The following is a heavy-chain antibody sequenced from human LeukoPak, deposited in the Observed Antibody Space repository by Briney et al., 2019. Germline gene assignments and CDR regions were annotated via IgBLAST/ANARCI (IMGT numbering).Heavy chain of an antibody. CDR2: ISYDGSNK. J-gene: IGHJ4*02. CDR1: GFTFSSYA. Sequence: GGSLRLSCAASGFTFSSYAMSWVRQAPGKGLEWVAVISYDGSNKYYADSVKGRFTISRDNSKNTLYLQMNSLRAEDTAVYYCARGGYQLLSRFDYWGQGTLVTVSS. CDR3: ARGGYQLLSRFDY. D-gene: IGHD2-2*01. V-gene: IGHV3-30-3*01.